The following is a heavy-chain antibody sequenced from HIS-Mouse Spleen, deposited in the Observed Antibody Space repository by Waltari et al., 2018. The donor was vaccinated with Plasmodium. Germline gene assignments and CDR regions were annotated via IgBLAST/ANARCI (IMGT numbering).Heavy chain of an antibody. Sequence: EVQLVESGGGLVQPGGSLRLTGAAPGSTLSSHWMDWVRKAPGKGLEWVANIKQDGSEKYYVDSVKGRFTISRDNAKNSLYLQMNSLRAEDTAVYYCASSWYWYFDLWGRGTLVTVSS. CDR1: GSTLSSHW. CDR2: IKQDGSEK. CDR3: ASSWYWYFDL. D-gene: IGHD6-13*01. J-gene: IGHJ2*01. V-gene: IGHV3-7*01.